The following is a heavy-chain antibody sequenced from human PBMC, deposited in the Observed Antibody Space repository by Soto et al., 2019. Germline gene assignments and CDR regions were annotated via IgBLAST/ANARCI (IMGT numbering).Heavy chain of an antibody. V-gene: IGHV5-10-1*01. CDR2: IDSSGSYI. CDR1: GYNVTKYW. Sequence: LGESLKISCQASGYNVTKYWINWVRQMPGKGLEWMGRIDSSGSYINYSPSLQGYVTISTDKSISTAYLHWSSLKASDTAMYYCAAGAGYPPAHLWFDPWGRGTLVTVSS. D-gene: IGHD5-18*01. CDR3: AAGAGYPPAHLWFDP. J-gene: IGHJ5*02.